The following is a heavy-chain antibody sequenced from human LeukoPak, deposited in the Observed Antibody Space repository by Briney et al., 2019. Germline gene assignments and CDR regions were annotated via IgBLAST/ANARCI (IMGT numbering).Heavy chain of an antibody. CDR3: ARHTSGRDYFDY. CDR2: IFYSGST. Sequence: KASETLSLTCTVSGGSISTYYWSWIRKPPGKGLEWIGYIFYSGSTNYNPSLKSRVTISVDTSKNQFSLKLSSVTAADTAVYYCARHTSGRDYFDYWGQGTLVTVSS. J-gene: IGHJ4*02. CDR1: GGSISTYY. V-gene: IGHV4-59*08. D-gene: IGHD6-19*01.